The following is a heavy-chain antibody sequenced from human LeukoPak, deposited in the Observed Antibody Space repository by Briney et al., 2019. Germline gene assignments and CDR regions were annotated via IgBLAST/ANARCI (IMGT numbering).Heavy chain of an antibody. V-gene: IGHV1-2*02. Sequence: ASVKVSCKASGYTFTGYYMHWVRQAPGQGLEWMGWINPNSGGTNYAQKFQGRVTMTRDTSISTAYMELSRLRSDDTAVYYGARGGGSIAARPFDPWGQGTLVTVSS. CDR2: INPNSGGT. J-gene: IGHJ5*02. CDR3: ARGGGSIAARPFDP. CDR1: GYTFTGYY. D-gene: IGHD6-6*01.